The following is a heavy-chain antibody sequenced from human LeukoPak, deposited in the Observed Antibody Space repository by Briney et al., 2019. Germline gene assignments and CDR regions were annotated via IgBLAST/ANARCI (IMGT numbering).Heavy chain of an antibody. CDR2: TNPKSGGT. CDR3: AREGVSQGFLKAAPVLND. Sequence: ASVKVSCKASGYSFTGNHLHWVRQAPGQGLEWMGRTNPKSGGTNYAQKFQDRVAMTRDTSISTAYIELRRLRSGDTAVYYCAREGVSQGFLKAAPVLNDWGQGTLVIVSS. V-gene: IGHV1-2*06. CDR1: GYSFTGNH. D-gene: IGHD6-13*01. J-gene: IGHJ4*02.